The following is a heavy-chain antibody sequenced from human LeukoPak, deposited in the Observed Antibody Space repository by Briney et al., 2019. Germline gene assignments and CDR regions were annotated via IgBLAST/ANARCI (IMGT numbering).Heavy chain of an antibody. J-gene: IGHJ4*02. V-gene: IGHV5-10-1*01. CDR1: GYSFTSYW. CDR3: ARLSQEGSQDTPRNDY. Sequence: GESLKISCKGSGYSFTSYWISWVRQMPGKGLEWMGRIDPSDSYTNYRPSFQGHVTISADKSISTAYLQWSSLKASDTAMYYCARLSQEGSQDTPRNDYWGQGTLVTVSS. CDR2: IDPSDSYT.